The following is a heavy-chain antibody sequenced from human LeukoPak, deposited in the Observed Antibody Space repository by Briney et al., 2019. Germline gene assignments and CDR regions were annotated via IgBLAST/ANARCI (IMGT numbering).Heavy chain of an antibody. CDR3: ARWTVTSDATNWFDP. CDR1: GGSFSGYY. J-gene: IGHJ5*02. Sequence: SETLSLTCAVYGGSFSGYYWSWIRQPPGKGLEWIGEINHSGSTNYNPSLKSRVTISVDTSKNQFSLKLSSVTAADTAVYYCARWTVTSDATNWFDPGAREPWSPSPQ. CDR2: INHSGST. V-gene: IGHV4-34*01. D-gene: IGHD4-11*01.